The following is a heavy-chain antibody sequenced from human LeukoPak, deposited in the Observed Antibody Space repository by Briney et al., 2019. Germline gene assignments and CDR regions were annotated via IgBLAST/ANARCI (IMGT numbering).Heavy chain of an antibody. CDR2: IKQDGSKK. CDR3: TRVGYIDEGIDY. D-gene: IGHD5-24*01. J-gene: IGHJ4*02. Sequence: PGGSLRLSCVASGFPVSSYWITWVRQAPGKGLEWVANIKQDGSKKSYVDSVKGRFTISRDNAKNSLYLQMNSLRAEDTAIYYCTRVGYIDEGIDYWGQGTLVTVSS. CDR1: GFPVSSYW. V-gene: IGHV3-7*04.